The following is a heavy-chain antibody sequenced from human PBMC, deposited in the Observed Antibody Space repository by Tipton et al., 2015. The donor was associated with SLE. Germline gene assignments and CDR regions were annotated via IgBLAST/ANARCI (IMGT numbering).Heavy chain of an antibody. CDR3: ARGHSSSWRYYYYYMDV. Sequence: SLRLSCAASGFTFSSYGMHWVRQAPGKGLEWAAVISYDGSNKYYADSVKGRFTISRDNSKNTLYLQMNSLRAEDTAVYYCARGHSSSWRYYYYYMDVWGKGTTVTVSS. CDR2: ISYDGSNK. V-gene: IGHV3-30*19. CDR1: GFTFSSYG. D-gene: IGHD6-13*01. J-gene: IGHJ6*03.